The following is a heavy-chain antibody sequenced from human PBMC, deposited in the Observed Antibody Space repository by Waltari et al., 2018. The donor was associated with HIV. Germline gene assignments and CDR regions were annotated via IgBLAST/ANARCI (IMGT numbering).Heavy chain of an antibody. CDR2: IRGNPNSYAT. V-gene: IGHV3-73*01. Sequence: EVQLVESGGGLVQPGGSLKLSCAASGFSFSGSAMHWVRQASGKGLGWVGRIRGNPNSYATAYAESLKGRFTISRDDSKNTAYLQMNSLKTEDTAVYYCTKSVGDSARGWFDPWGQGTLVTVSS. D-gene: IGHD4-17*01. CDR3: TKSVGDSARGWFDP. CDR1: GFSFSGSA. J-gene: IGHJ5*02.